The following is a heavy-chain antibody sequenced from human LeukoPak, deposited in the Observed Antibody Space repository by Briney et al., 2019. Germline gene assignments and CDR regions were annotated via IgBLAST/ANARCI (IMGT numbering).Heavy chain of an antibody. CDR1: GGSFSGYD. D-gene: IGHD4-17*01. J-gene: IGHJ4*02. Sequence: SETLSLTCAAYGGSFSGYDWSWIRQPPGKGLEWIGEINHSGSTNYNPSLKSRVTISIDTSKNQFSLRLSSVPAADTAVYYCASTHPVTTSCLDYWGQGTLVTVSS. CDR2: INHSGST. V-gene: IGHV4-34*01. CDR3: ASTHPVTTSCLDY.